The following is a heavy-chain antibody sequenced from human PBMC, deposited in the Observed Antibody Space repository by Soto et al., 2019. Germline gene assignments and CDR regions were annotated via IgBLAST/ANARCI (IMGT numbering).Heavy chain of an antibody. V-gene: IGHV3-30*18. CDR3: AQDCYSNDCFNCCDS. J-gene: IGHJ5*01. D-gene: IGHD6-13*01. CDR1: GFTFTNYG. Sequence: QVQLVESGGGVVQPGRSLTLSCAASGFTFTNYGIHWVRQAPCKGLEWVAMLSHDGTIAYYGDSVRCRFTVSRDESKNTHYLQMNIMRPEDTAVYYSAQDCYSNDCFNCCDSWGPGTRVNFSS. CDR2: LSHDGTIA.